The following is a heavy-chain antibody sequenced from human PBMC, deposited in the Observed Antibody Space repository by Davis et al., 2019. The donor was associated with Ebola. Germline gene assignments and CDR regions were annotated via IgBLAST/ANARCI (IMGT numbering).Heavy chain of an antibody. CDR2: INPHNGNT. CDR1: GYTFTNYG. D-gene: IGHD3-22*01. J-gene: IGHJ6*02. Sequence: ASVKVSCKASGYTFTNYGITWVRQAPGQGLEWMGWINPHNGNTNYAQNVQGRVIMTSDTATTTAYMEVGSLRSDDTAVYYCARGGITMTVVPRDYYYGMDVWGQGTTVTVSS. V-gene: IGHV1-18*04. CDR3: ARGGITMTVVPRDYYYGMDV.